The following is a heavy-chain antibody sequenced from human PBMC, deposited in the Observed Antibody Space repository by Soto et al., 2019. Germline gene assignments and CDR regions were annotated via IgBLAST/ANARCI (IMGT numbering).Heavy chain of an antibody. CDR3: AKDKSLRFLERIWYGMDV. CDR2: ISYDGSNK. V-gene: IGHV3-30*18. J-gene: IGHJ6*02. Sequence: QVQLVESGGGVVQPGRSLRLSCAASGFTFSSYGMHWVRQAPGKGLEWVAVISYDGSNKYYADSVKGRFTISRDNSKNTXXLQMNSLRAEDTAVYYCAKDKSLRFLERIWYGMDVWGQGTTVTVSS. CDR1: GFTFSSYG. D-gene: IGHD3-3*01.